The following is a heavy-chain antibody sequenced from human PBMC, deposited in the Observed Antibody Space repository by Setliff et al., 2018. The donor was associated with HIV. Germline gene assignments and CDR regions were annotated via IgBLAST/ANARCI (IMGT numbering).Heavy chain of an antibody. CDR2: IYHSGIT. J-gene: IGHJ3*02. Sequence: PSETLSLTCTVSGYSISSGYYWGWIRKPPGKGLEWIGSIYHSGITYYNSSLKSRVTISVDTSKNQFSLNLTPVTAADTAVYYCARLGYSGSLVGAFDIWGQGTMVTVSS. CDR1: GYSISSGYY. D-gene: IGHD1-26*01. CDR3: ARLGYSGSLVGAFDI. V-gene: IGHV4-38-2*02.